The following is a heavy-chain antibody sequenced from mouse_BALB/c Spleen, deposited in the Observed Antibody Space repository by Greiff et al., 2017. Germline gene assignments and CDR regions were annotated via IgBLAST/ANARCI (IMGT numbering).Heavy chain of an antibody. CDR1: GFTFSDFY. CDR2: SRNKANDYTT. J-gene: IGHJ3*01. D-gene: IGHD4-1*01. Sequence: DVKLVESGGGLVQPGGSLRLSCATSGFTFSDFYMEWVRQTPGKRLEWIAASRNKANDYTTEYSAAVKVRFIVSRDTSQSILYLQMNTLRAEDTAIYYCAGEENWDGAWFAYWGQGTLVTVSA. V-gene: IGHV7-1*02. CDR3: AGEENWDGAWFAY.